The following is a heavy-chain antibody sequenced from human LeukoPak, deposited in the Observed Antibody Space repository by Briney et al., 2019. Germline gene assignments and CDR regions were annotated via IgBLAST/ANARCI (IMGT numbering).Heavy chain of an antibody. D-gene: IGHD6-13*01. CDR1: GFTVSSKY. Sequence: GGSLRLSCAASGFTVSSKYMSWVRQAPGKGLEWVSLIYSGGDTYYSDSVKGRFTISRDNSKNTLYLQMNSLRAEDTAVYYCARFVASADFDYWGRGTLVTVSS. J-gene: IGHJ4*02. CDR3: ARFVASADFDY. CDR2: IYSGGDT. V-gene: IGHV3-66*01.